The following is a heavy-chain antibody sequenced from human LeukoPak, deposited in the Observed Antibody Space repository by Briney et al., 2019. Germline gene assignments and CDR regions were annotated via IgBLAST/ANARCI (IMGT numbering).Heavy chain of an antibody. CDR3: AIQDTAMVSGFDY. V-gene: IGHV1-69*05. Sequence: GASVKVSCKASGGTFCSYAISWVRQAPGQGLEWVGGIIPIFGTANYAQKFQGRVTITTDESTSTAYMALSSLRSEDTAAYYCAIQDTAMVSGFDYWGQGTLVTVSS. J-gene: IGHJ4*02. CDR2: IIPIFGTA. CDR1: GGTFCSYA. D-gene: IGHD5-18*01.